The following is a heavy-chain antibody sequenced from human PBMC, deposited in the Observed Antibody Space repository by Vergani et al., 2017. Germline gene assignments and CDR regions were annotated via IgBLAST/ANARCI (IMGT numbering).Heavy chain of an antibody. CDR1: GFTFSSYS. CDR3: ARGRPTYYYDSSGYYPFDY. V-gene: IGHV3-48*01. CDR2: ISSSSSTI. J-gene: IGHJ4*02. Sequence: EVQLVESGGGLVQPGGSLRLSCAASGFTFSSYSMNWVRQAPGKGLEWVSYISSSSSTIYYADSVKGRFTISRDNAKNSLYLQMNSLRAEDTAVYYCARGRPTYYYDSSGYYPFDYWGQGTLVTVSS. D-gene: IGHD3-22*01.